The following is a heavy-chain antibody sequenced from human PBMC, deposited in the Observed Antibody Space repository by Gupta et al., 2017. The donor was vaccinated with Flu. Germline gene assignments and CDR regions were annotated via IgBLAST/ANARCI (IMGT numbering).Heavy chain of an antibody. Sequence: QVQLVESGGGVVQPGRSLRLSCAASGFTFTTYGMHWVRQAPGKGLEWVAAISYNGGKEYYADSVKGRFTISRDNSRNTLYLQMNSLRPEDTAVYYCAKRGESPATGQYCDYWGQGTLVTVSS. CDR2: ISYNGGKE. J-gene: IGHJ4*02. V-gene: IGHV3-30*18. CDR3: AKRGESPATGQYCDY. D-gene: IGHD6-13*01. CDR1: GFTFTTYG.